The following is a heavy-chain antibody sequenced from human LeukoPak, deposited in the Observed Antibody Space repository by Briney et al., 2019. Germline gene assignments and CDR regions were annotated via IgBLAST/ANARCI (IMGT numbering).Heavy chain of an antibody. D-gene: IGHD1-26*01. CDR1: GASISSYY. CDR3: AKDWELGS. J-gene: IGHJ5*02. CDR2: FYTSGGT. V-gene: IGHV4-59*01. Sequence: KPSETLSLTCSVSGASISSYYWNWIRQPPGKGLEWIGNFYTSGGTNYNPSLKNRVTISLDTSKDQFSLKLTSVTAADTAFYYCAKDWELGSWGQGTLVTVSS.